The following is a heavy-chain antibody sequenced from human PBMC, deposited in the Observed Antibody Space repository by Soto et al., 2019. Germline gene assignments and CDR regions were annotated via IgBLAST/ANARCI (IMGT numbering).Heavy chain of an antibody. J-gene: IGHJ3*02. D-gene: IGHD2-2*01. CDR2: INAGDGNT. Sequence: QVQLVQSGAEVKKPGASVKVSCKTSGYTFTNYAIHWVRQAPGQRLEWMGWINAGDGNTKYSQKFQGRVTITRDTSGSTAYMELSSLRSEDAAVYYCARSGSCTSTSCYGGFDIWGQGTMVTVSS. V-gene: IGHV1-3*01. CDR3: ARSGSCTSTSCYGGFDI. CDR1: GYTFTNYA.